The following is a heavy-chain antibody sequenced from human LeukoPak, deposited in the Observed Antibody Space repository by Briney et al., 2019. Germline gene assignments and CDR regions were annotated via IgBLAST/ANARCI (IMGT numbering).Heavy chain of an antibody. CDR1: GGFISSYY. Sequence: KPSETLSLTCTVSGGFISSYYWSWIRQTHGKGLEWIAYINYSGSTNYNPSLKSRVTISLDTSKNQFSLNLNSMTAADTAVYYCARRGAARRYDGMDVWGQGTTVTVSS. J-gene: IGHJ6*02. CDR3: ARRGAARRYDGMDV. CDR2: INYSGST. V-gene: IGHV4-59*08. D-gene: IGHD6-6*01.